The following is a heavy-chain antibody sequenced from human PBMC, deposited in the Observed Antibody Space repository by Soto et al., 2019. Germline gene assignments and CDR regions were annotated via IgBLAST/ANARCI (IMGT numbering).Heavy chain of an antibody. Sequence: VASVKVSCKASGYTFTSYAMHWVRQAPGQRLEWMGWINAGNGNTKYSQKFQGRVTITRDTSASTAYMELSSLRSEDTAVYYCARAQNLRSVWEIDYWGQGTLVTVSS. D-gene: IGHD3-16*01. V-gene: IGHV1-3*01. CDR2: INAGNGNT. CDR1: GYTFTSYA. CDR3: ARAQNLRSVWEIDY. J-gene: IGHJ4*02.